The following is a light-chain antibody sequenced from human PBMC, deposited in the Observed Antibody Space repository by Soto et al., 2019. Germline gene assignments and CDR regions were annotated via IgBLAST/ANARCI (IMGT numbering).Light chain of an antibody. CDR2: GAS. CDR3: QQYGSSLRT. J-gene: IGKJ1*01. Sequence: EIVLTQSPGTLSLSPGERATLSCRASQSVSSYLAWYQQKPGQAPRLLIYGASSRATGVPDRFSGSGSGTDFTLTISRLEPEDFAVYYCQQYGSSLRTFGQGNKVDIK. V-gene: IGKV3-20*01. CDR1: QSVSSY.